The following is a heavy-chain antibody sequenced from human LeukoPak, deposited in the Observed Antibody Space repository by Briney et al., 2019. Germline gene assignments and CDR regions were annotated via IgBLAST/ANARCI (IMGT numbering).Heavy chain of an antibody. V-gene: IGHV1-18*01. Sequence: GASVKVSCKASGYTFTSYGISWVRQAPGQGLEWMGWISAYNGNTNYAQKLQGRVTMTTDTSTSTAYMELRSLRSDDTAVYYCARGDIVVVPAAMGGYYYYMDVWGKGNTVTVSS. CDR1: GYTFTSYG. J-gene: IGHJ6*03. D-gene: IGHD2-2*01. CDR3: ARGDIVVVPAAMGGYYYYMDV. CDR2: ISAYNGNT.